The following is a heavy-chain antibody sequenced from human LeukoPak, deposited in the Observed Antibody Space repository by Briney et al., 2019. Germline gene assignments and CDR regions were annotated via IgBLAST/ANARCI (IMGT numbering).Heavy chain of an antibody. J-gene: IGHJ6*03. CDR2: ISGYNGNT. V-gene: IGHV1-18*01. D-gene: IGHD3-22*01. CDR3: ARMSSSGYLNYYYYMDV. CDR1: GYTFTSYG. Sequence: ASVKVSCKASGYTFTSYGIAWVRQAPGQGLEWMGWISGYNGNTNYAQKLQGRVTMTTDTSTSTAYMELRSLRSDDTAVYYCARMSSSGYLNYYYYMDVWGKGTTVTISS.